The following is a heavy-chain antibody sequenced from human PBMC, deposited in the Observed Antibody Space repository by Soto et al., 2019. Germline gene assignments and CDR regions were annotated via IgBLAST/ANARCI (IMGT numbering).Heavy chain of an antibody. J-gene: IGHJ4*02. D-gene: IGHD2-2*01. CDR2: ISVYNDNA. CDR3: SLEKYHDYVGGAFDY. Sequence: QVQLVQSGAEVKKPGASVKVSCRTSGYTFINYGFSWVRQAPGQGLEWMGWISVYNDNAHYAQKFQGRVTMTTDTSTSTAYMELRSPTSDDTAVYYCSLEKYHDYVGGAFDYWGQGTLVTVSS. V-gene: IGHV1-18*01. CDR1: GYTFINYG.